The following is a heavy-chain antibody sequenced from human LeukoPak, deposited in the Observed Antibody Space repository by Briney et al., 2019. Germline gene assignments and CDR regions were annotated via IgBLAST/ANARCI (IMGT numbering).Heavy chain of an antibody. J-gene: IGHJ6*02. CDR1: GGSFSGYY. V-gene: IGHV4-34*01. D-gene: IGHD6-19*01. Sequence: SETLSLTCAVYGGSFSGYYWSWIRQPPGKGLEWIGEINHSGSTNYNPSLKSRVTISVDTSKNQSSLKLSSVTAADTAVYYCARGRMAVAGTHKSPYYYYGMDVWGQGTTVTVSS. CDR3: ARGRMAVAGTHKSPYYYYGMDV. CDR2: INHSGST.